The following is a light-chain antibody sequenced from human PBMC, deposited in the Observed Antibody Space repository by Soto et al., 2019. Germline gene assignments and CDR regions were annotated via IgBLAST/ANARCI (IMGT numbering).Light chain of an antibody. CDR3: QSYDISLSGAV. CDR2: GNN. V-gene: IGLV1-40*01. Sequence: QSVLTQPPSVSGAPGQRVAFSCTGNSSNIGAGYDVHWYHQLPGAAPRLIIYGNNNRPSGVPDRFSGSKSGTSASLAITGLQAEDEADYYCQSYDISLSGAVFGGGTQLTVL. CDR1: SSNIGAGYD. J-gene: IGLJ7*01.